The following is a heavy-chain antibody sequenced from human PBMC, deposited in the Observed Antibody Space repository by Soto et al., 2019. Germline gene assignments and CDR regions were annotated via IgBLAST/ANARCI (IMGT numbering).Heavy chain of an antibody. D-gene: IGHD2-15*01. J-gene: IGHJ6*02. V-gene: IGHV6-1*01. CDR2: TYYRSKWYN. CDR1: GDSASSNSAA. Sequence: SQTLSLTCAISGDSASSNSAAWNWIRQSPSRGLEWLGRTYYRSKWYNDYAVSVKSRITINPDTSKNQFSLQLNSVTPEDTAVYYCARDSVVVAADYYYYGMDVWGQGTTVTVSS. CDR3: ARDSVVVAADYYYYGMDV.